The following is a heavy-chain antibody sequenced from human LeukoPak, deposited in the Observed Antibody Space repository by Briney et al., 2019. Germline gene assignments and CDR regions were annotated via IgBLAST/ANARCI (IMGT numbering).Heavy chain of an antibody. J-gene: IGHJ5*02. D-gene: IGHD6-13*01. CDR2: IYYSGST. CDR3: ARGSSTADP. Sequence: SETLSLTCTVSGGSISSYYWSWIRQPPGKGLEWIGYIYYSGSTNYNPSLKSRVTVSVDTSKNQFSLKLSSVTAADTAVYYCARGSSTADPWGQGTLVTVSS. V-gene: IGHV4-59*01. CDR1: GGSISSYY.